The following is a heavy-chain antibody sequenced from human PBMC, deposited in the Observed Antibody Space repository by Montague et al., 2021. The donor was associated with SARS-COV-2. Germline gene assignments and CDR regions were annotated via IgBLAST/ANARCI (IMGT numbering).Heavy chain of an antibody. CDR3: ARDSFEALLFFDY. V-gene: IGHV4-59*01. D-gene: IGHD3-16*01. J-gene: IGHJ4*02. CDR2: FYYSLNT. Sequence: SETLSLTCTVSGGSISTYYWNWIRQSPGKGLEWLGYFYYSLNTNYNPSLKGRLTISVDTSENQVSLNLRSVTAADTAVYYCARDSFEALLFFDYWGQGILVTVSS. CDR1: GGSISTYY.